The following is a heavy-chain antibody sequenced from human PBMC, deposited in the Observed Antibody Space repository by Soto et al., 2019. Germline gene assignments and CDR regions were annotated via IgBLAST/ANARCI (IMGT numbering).Heavy chain of an antibody. J-gene: IGHJ6*02. D-gene: IGHD2-8*01. CDR3: ARHKHCTNGVCPPYYYYYYGTDV. V-gene: IGHV5-51*01. Sequence: PGESLKISCKGSGYSFTSYWISWVRQMPGKGLEWMGIIYPGDSDTRYSPSFQGQVTISADKSISTAYLQWSSLKASDTAMYYCARHKHCTNGVCPPYYYYYYGTDVWGQGTTVTVSS. CDR2: IYPGDSDT. CDR1: GYSFTSYW.